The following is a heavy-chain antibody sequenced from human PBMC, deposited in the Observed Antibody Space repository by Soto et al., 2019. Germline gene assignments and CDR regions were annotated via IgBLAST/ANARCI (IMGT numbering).Heavy chain of an antibody. CDR3: ARRPLIVVVPADNWFDP. CDR2: MNPNSGNT. J-gene: IGHJ5*02. CDR1: GYSFTGDD. V-gene: IGHV1-8*01. D-gene: IGHD2-2*01. Sequence: ASVKRSRKASGYSFTGDDIDWGRHATGQGLEWMGWMNPNSGNTGYAQKFQGRVTMTRNTSISTAYMELSSLRSEDTAVYYCARRPLIVVVPADNWFDPWGQGTLVTVSS.